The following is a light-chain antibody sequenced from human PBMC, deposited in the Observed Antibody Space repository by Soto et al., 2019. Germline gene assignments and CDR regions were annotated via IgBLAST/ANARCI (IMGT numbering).Light chain of an antibody. CDR1: SSDVGGYNF. CDR2: EVS. V-gene: IGLV2-8*01. Sequence: QSALTQPPSASGSPGQSVTISCTGTSSDVGGYNFVSWYQQHPGTAPKLLIFEVSKRHSGVPDRFSGSKSGNTASLTVSGLQAEDESYYYCSSYAGSNDYVVFGGGTKLTVL. J-gene: IGLJ2*01. CDR3: SSYAGSNDYVV.